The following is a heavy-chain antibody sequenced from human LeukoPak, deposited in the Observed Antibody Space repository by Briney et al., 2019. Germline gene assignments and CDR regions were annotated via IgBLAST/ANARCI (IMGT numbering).Heavy chain of an antibody. D-gene: IGHD2-8*01. CDR1: GFTFGDYA. J-gene: IGHJ4*02. CDR2: IRSEPSGGTT. V-gene: IGHV3-49*04. CDR3: TRDFWGPNGAPGY. Sequence: GGSLRLSCTESGFTFGDYAMSWVRQAPGKGLEWVGYIRSEPSGGTTEYAASVKGRFTISRDDSKTIAYLQMNSLKTEDTAVYYCTRDFWGPNGAPGYWGQGTLVTVSS.